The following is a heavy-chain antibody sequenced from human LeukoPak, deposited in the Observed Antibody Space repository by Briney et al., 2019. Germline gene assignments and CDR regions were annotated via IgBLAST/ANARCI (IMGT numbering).Heavy chain of an antibody. D-gene: IGHD1-26*01. V-gene: IGHV1-69*04. CDR1: GATFTSKT. Sequence: SVKVSCKASGATFTSKTISWVRQAPGQGLVWMGRIIPMYDIKDYAQKFQGRVTITADKSTSTAYMELSSLTSEDTAVYYCARDRIVGPMESAFDIWGQGTMVTVSP. J-gene: IGHJ3*02. CDR3: ARDRIVGPMESAFDI. CDR2: IIPMYDIK.